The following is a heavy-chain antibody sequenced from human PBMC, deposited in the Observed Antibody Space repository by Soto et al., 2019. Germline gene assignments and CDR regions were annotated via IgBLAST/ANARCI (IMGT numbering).Heavy chain of an antibody. CDR2: ISSSSSTI. Sequence: PGGSLRLSCAASGFTFSSYSMNWVRQAPGKGLEWVSYISSSSSTIYYADSVKGRFTISRDNAKNSLYLQMNSLRDEDTAVYYCERDRLGKYYSGTDVWRQGTTGTVSS. CDR3: ERDRLGKYYSGTDV. V-gene: IGHV3-48*02. D-gene: IGHD7-27*01. CDR1: GFTFSSYS. J-gene: IGHJ6*02.